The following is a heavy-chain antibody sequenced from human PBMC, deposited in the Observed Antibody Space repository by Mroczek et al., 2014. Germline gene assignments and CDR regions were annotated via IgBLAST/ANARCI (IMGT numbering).Heavy chain of an antibody. D-gene: IGHD6-13*01. V-gene: IGHV4-59*01. CDR3: ARGSSSSSWYDY. CDR2: IYYSGST. CDR1: GGSISSYY. J-gene: IGHJ4*02. Sequence: QVQLQQSGPGLVKPSETLSLTCTVSGGSISSYYWSWIRQPPGKGLEWIGYIYYSGSTNYNPSLKSRVTISVDTSKNQFSLKLSSVTAADTAVYYCARGSSSSSWYDYWGQGTLVTVSS.